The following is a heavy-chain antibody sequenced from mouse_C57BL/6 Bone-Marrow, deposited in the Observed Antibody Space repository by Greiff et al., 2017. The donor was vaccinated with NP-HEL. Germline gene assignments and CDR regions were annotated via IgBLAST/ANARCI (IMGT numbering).Heavy chain of an antibody. CDR3: ARPGYFDV. CDR2: ISDGGSYT. Sequence: EVQRVESGGGLVKPGGSLKLSCAASGFTFSSYAMSWVRQTPEKRLEWVATISDGGSYTYYPDNVKGRFTISRDNAKNTLFLQMTSLRSEDTAMYYCARPGYFDVWGTGTTVTVSS. CDR1: GFTFSSYA. J-gene: IGHJ1*03. V-gene: IGHV5-4*01.